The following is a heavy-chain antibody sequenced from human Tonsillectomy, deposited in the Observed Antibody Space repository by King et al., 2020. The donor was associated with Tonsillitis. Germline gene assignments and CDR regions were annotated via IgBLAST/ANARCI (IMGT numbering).Heavy chain of an antibody. D-gene: IGHD3-10*01. CDR3: ATHRLVFYRGEFLSQH. CDR1: GFTFSNYA. Sequence: VQLQESGGGVVQPGRSLRLSCAASGFTFSNYAVHWVRQAPGKGLEWVAIISYDGTNKYYADSVKGRFTISRDNSKNTQYLQMNSLRVEDTAVYYCATHRLVFYRGEFLSQHGGQGTLSTVPS. J-gene: IGHJ1*01. CDR2: ISYDGTNK. V-gene: IGHV3-30-3*01.